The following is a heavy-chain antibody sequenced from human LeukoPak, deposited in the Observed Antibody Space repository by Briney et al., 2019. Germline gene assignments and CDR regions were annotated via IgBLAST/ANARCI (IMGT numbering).Heavy chain of an antibody. Sequence: GESLKISCKGSGYSFSSYWIGWVRQMPGKGLEWMGTIYPGDSETRYSPSFQGQVTISVDKSISTAYLQWSSLKASDTAMYYCARHKVDSSGYHWFDYWGQGTLVTVSS. CDR3: ARHKVDSSGYHWFDY. CDR1: GYSFSSYW. D-gene: IGHD3-22*01. V-gene: IGHV5-51*01. J-gene: IGHJ4*02. CDR2: IYPGDSET.